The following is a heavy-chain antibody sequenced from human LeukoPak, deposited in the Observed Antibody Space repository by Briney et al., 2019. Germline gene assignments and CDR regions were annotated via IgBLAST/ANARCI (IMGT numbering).Heavy chain of an antibody. J-gene: IGHJ4*02. Sequence: GGSLRLSCAASGFTFSNYWMSWVRHVPGKGLEWLANIKVDGSETYYVDSLKGRFTISRDNAKNSVYLQMNSLRVEDTAVYYCARDGHWEVTRGHYFDYWGQGALVTVSS. CDR2: IKVDGSET. V-gene: IGHV3-7*01. CDR3: ARDGHWEVTRGHYFDY. CDR1: GFTFSNYW. D-gene: IGHD4-11*01.